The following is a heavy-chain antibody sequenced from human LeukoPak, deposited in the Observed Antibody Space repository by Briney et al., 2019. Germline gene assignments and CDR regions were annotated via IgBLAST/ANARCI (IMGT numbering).Heavy chain of an antibody. CDR3: ARGATYYYDSSGAYFDY. V-gene: IGHV4-30-2*01. CDR2: IYHSGST. J-gene: IGHJ4*02. CDR1: GGSISSGGYS. Sequence: SQTLSLTCAVSGGSISSGGYSWSWIRQPPGKGLEWIGYIYHSGSTYYNPSLKSRATISVDRSKNQFSLKLSSVTAADTAVYYCARGATYYYDSSGAYFDYWGQGTLVTVSS. D-gene: IGHD3-22*01.